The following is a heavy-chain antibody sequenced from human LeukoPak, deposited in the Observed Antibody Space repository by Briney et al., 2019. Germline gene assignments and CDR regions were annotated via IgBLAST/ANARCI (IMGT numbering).Heavy chain of an antibody. CDR3: ARRYCSSTSCYGTIDY. J-gene: IGHJ4*02. V-gene: IGHV3-23*01. CDR1: GFTFSSHG. CDR2: IRGDGVTT. D-gene: IGHD2-2*01. Sequence: GGSLRLSCAASGFTFSSHGMNWVRQAPGKRLEWVSGIRGDGVTTYYADSVKGRFTISRDNSKNMVYLQMNSLRAEDTAVYYCARRYCSSTSCYGTIDYWGQGTLVTVSS.